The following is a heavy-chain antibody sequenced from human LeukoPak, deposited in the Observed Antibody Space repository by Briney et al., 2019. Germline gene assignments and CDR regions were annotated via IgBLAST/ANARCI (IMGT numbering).Heavy chain of an antibody. CDR3: AGKRRDGYNYIAY. D-gene: IGHD5-24*01. V-gene: IGHV4-39*01. Sequence: PSETLSLTCAVSGGSISSSTYYWGWLRQPPGKGLEWIGNIYYSGSTYYNPSLKSRVTISLDTSKKQFSLKLSSVTAADTAVYYCAGKRRDGYNYIAYWGQGTLVTVSS. CDR2: IYYSGST. J-gene: IGHJ4*02. CDR1: GGSISSSTYY.